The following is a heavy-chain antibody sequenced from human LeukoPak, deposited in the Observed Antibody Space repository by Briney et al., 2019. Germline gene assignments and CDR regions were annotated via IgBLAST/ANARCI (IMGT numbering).Heavy chain of an antibody. V-gene: IGHV4-34*01. Sequence: SETLSLTCAVYGGSFSGYYWSWIRQPLGKGLEWIGEINHSGSTNYNPSLKSRVTISVDTSKNQFSLKLSSVTAADTAVYYCAREVGYSYGHYYYYMDVWGKGTTVTVSS. J-gene: IGHJ6*03. CDR2: INHSGST. CDR1: GGSFSGYY. D-gene: IGHD5-18*01. CDR3: AREVGYSYGHYYYYMDV.